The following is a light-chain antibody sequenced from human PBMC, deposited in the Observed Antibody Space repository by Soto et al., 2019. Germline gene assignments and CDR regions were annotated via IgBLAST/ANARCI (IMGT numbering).Light chain of an antibody. Sequence: IVVTQSPGSLSLSPGEGASLSCRTSQNIYSNYLAWYQHKPGRSPRLLIYHSSTRAAGTPDRFSGSGSGTDFALTIRRLEPEDFAVYCCQQYGDPPYTFGQGTKVDIK. CDR3: QQYGDPPYT. CDR2: HSS. V-gene: IGKV3-20*01. CDR1: QNIYSNY. J-gene: IGKJ2*01.